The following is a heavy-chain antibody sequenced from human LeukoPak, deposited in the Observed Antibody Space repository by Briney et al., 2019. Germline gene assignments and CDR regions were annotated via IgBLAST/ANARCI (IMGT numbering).Heavy chain of an antibody. CDR2: IYTSGTT. CDR3: ARVHPYYYDSSGRRAPNWFDP. CDR1: GGSISSGRYY. V-gene: IGHV4-61*09. J-gene: IGHJ5*02. D-gene: IGHD3-22*01. Sequence: PSETLSLTCTVSGGSISSGRYYWSWIRQPAGKALEWIGHIYTSGTTNYNPSLKSRVTILVATSSNQFSLKLTSVTAADTAVYYCARVHPYYYDSSGRRAPNWFDPWGQGALVIVSS.